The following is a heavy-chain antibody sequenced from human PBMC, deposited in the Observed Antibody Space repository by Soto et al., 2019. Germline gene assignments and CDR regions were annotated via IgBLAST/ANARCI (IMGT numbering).Heavy chain of an antibody. CDR2: THHSGRT. D-gene: IGHD4-17*01. CDR1: GGSMSSSNW. CDR3: ARSEATVLDS. V-gene: IGHV4-4*02. J-gene: IGHJ4*02. Sequence: QVQLQESGPGLVKPSGTLSLTCTVSGGSMSSSNWWNWVRQPPGKGLEWIGETHHSGRTNYNPSLKSRVTISGDKSKNHFSLKLRSVTAADTAVYYCARSEATVLDSWGQGTLVTVSS.